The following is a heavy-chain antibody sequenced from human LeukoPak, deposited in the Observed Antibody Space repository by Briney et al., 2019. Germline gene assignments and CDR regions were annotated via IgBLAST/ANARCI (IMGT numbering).Heavy chain of an antibody. CDR2: ISWDSGSI. J-gene: IGHJ2*01. V-gene: IGHV3-9*01. CDR1: GFTFDGYV. Sequence: PGGSLRLSCAASGFTFDGYVVHWVRQAPGKGLEWVSGISWDSGSIAYADSVKGRFTISRDNAENSLYLQMNGLRADDTAVYYCAKDHSSSCGWYFDLWGRGTLVTVSS. CDR3: AKDHSSSCGWYFDL. D-gene: IGHD6-6*01.